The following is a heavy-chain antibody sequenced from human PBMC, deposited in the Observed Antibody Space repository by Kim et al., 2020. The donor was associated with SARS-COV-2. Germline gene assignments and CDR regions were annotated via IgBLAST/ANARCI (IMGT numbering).Heavy chain of an antibody. D-gene: IGHD3-16*01. V-gene: IGHV4-59*01. CDR2: IHYSGGT. J-gene: IGHJ3*02. CDR3: ARDWGMVRRGLDCFDI. Sequence: SETLSLTCTVSRGSITGSNYWSWVRQSPGKGLEWIGNIHYSGGTLYNPSLESRVSLSIDTSKNQFSLRLTSVSAADTAVYFCARDWGMVRRGLDCFDIWG. CDR1: RGSITGSNY.